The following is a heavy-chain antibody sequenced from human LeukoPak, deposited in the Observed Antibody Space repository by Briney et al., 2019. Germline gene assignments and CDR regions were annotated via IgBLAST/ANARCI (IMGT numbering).Heavy chain of an antibody. CDR2: ISGSGGST. CDR1: GFTFTSYV. V-gene: IGHV3-23*01. CDR3: ARDDDYGDYATY. J-gene: IGHJ4*02. Sequence: GGSLRLXCAASGFTFTSYVMSWARQAPGKELEWVSAISGSGGSTYYADSVKGRFTISGDNSKNTLYLQMNSLRAEDTAVYYCARDDDYGDYATYWGQGTLVTVSS. D-gene: IGHD4-17*01.